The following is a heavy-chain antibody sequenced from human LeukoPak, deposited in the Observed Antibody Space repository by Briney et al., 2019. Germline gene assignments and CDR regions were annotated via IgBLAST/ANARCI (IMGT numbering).Heavy chain of an antibody. J-gene: IGHJ5*02. D-gene: IGHD2-15*01. CDR1: GGSISSYY. CDR2: IYYSGTT. CDR3: AREGGYCDTSNCCSWFDP. Sequence: PWETLSLTCSVSGGSISSYYWSWIRQPPGKGLEWIGYIYYSGTTNYNPSLRSRVTISVDTSKNQLSLKLSSVTAADTAVYYCAREGGYCDTSNCCSWFDPWGQGTLVTVSS. V-gene: IGHV4-59*01.